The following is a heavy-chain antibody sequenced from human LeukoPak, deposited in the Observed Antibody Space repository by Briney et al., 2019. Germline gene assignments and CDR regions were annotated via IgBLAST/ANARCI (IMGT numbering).Heavy chain of an antibody. V-gene: IGHV4-34*01. CDR3: ARVSIAAAGSNGYMGV. CDR1: GGSFSGYY. CDR2: INHSGST. J-gene: IGHJ6*03. Sequence: PSETLSLTCAVYGGSFSGYYWSWIRQPPGKGLEWIGEINHSGSTNYNPSLKSRVTISVDTSKNQFSLKLSSVTAADTAVYYCARVSIAAAGSNGYMGVWGKGTTVTVSS. D-gene: IGHD6-13*01.